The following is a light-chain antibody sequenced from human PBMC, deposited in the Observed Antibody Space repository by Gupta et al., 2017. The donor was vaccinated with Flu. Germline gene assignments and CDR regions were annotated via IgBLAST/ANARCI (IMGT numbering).Light chain of an antibody. J-gene: IGKJ5*01. CDR1: RSVSTMY. V-gene: IGKV3-20*01. Sequence: EILLTQSPGTLSLSPGQTATLACRTSRSVSTMYISWYQQKPGQAHRLIIYLASNRATGVTDKLWGKASETDFARLSISMATEDSEGDYCQLYGTFGQGTXMEIK. CDR3: QLYGT. CDR2: LAS.